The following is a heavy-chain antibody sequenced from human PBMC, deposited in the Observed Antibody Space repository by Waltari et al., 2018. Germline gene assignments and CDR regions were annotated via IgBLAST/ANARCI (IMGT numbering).Heavy chain of an antibody. D-gene: IGHD1-26*01. V-gene: IGHV3-9*01. CDR3: AKDVGSTAPRPMFHY. Sequence: EVQLVESGGGLVQPGRSLRLSFAAPGLTFDDYAMHWVRQAQGKGLVWVSVISGNSGNRGYADCVKGRFTISRDNAKNSLYLQMNSLKVEDAALYYCAKDVGSTAPRPMFHYWGQGTLVTVSS. J-gene: IGHJ4*02. CDR1: GLTFDDYA. CDR2: ISGNSGNR.